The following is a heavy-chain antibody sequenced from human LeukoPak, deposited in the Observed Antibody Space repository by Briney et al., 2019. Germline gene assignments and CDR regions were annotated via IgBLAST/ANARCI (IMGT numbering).Heavy chain of an antibody. CDR3: ARDRTLFDY. Sequence: ASVKVSCKASGYTFTSYGISWVRQAPGQGLEWMGWINTNTGNPTYAQGFTGRFVFSLDTSVSTAYLQISSLKTENTAVYYCARDRTLFDYWGQGTLVSVSS. D-gene: IGHD1-14*01. J-gene: IGHJ4*02. V-gene: IGHV7-4-1*02. CDR2: INTNTGNP. CDR1: GYTFTSYG.